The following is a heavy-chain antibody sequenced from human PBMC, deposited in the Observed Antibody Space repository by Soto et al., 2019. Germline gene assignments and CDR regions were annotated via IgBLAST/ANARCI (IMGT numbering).Heavy chain of an antibody. CDR1: GYTFTSYG. CDR2: ISAYNGNT. D-gene: IGHD1-26*01. Sequence: QVQLVQSGAEVKKPGASVKVSCKASGYTFTSYGISWVRQAPGQGLEWMGWISAYNGNTNNAQKIQGRVTMTTNTSTSTANMGLRCVRTDVTAGYYAARDAGTPSDYWGRGTLVTVSS. V-gene: IGHV1-18*01. CDR3: ARDAGTPSDY. J-gene: IGHJ4*02.